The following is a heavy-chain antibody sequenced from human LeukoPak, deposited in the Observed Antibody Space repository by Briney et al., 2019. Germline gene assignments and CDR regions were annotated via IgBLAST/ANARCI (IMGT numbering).Heavy chain of an antibody. J-gene: IGHJ4*02. CDR1: GLTFSSYW. CDR2: IKQDGSEK. D-gene: IGHD6-13*01. CDR3: ARGGAAAGTEVYFDY. Sequence: PGGSLRLSCAASGLTFSSYWMSWVREAPGKGLEWVAHIKQDGSEKYYVDSVKGRFTISRDNAKNSLYLQMNSLRAEDTAVYYCARGGAAAGTEVYFDYWGQGTLVTVSS. V-gene: IGHV3-7*01.